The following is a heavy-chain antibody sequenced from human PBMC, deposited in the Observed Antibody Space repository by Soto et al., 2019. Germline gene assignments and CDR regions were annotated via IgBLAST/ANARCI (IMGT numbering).Heavy chain of an antibody. J-gene: IGHJ4*02. CDR2: IRSKAYGGTT. Sequence: GGSLRLSCTASGFTFGDYARIWFRLAPGKGLEWVGFIRSKAYGGTTGYAASVKDRFTISRDDSKSIAYLQMNSLKTEDTAVYYCTRPYYYDSTGYQRYWGQGTLVTVSS. CDR1: GFTFGDYA. CDR3: TRPYYYDSTGYQRY. D-gene: IGHD3-22*01. V-gene: IGHV3-49*03.